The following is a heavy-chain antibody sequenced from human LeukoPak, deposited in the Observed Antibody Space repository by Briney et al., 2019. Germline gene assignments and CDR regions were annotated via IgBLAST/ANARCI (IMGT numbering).Heavy chain of an antibody. CDR2: ISYDGSNK. CDR1: GFTFSSYG. V-gene: IGHV3-30*03. Sequence: QAGGSLRLSCAASGFTFSSYGMHWVRQAPGKGLEWVAVISYDGSNKYYGDSVKGRFTISRDNSKNTLYLQMNSLRAEDTAVYYCARGWFDSWGQGTLVTVSS. CDR3: ARGWFDS. J-gene: IGHJ5*01.